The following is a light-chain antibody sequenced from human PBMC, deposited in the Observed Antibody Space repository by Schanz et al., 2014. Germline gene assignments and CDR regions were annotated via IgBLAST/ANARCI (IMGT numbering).Light chain of an antibody. CDR1: SSDVGRYNR. J-gene: IGLJ3*02. CDR3: SSYAGSSIWV. Sequence: QSALTQPPSVSGSPGQSVTISCTGTSSDVGRYNRVSWYQQPPGTAPKLMIYEVSNRPSGVPDRFSGSKSGNTASLTISGLQAEDEADYYCSSYAGSSIWVFGGGTKLTVL. V-gene: IGLV2-18*02. CDR2: EVS.